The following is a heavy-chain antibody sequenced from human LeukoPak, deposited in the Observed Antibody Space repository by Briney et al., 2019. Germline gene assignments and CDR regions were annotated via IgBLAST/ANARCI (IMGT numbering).Heavy chain of an antibody. V-gene: IGHV3-48*01. Sequence: GGSLRLSCAASGFTFSSYSMNWVRQAPGKGLEWVSYIGSSSSTIYYADSVKGRFTISRDNAKNSLYLQMNSLRAEDTAVYYCARAIFVWGQGTTVTVSS. CDR2: IGSSSSTI. CDR3: ARAIFV. D-gene: IGHD3-9*01. CDR1: GFTFSSYS. J-gene: IGHJ6*02.